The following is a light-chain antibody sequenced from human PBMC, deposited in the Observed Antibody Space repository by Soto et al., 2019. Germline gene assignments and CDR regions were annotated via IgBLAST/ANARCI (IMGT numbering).Light chain of an antibody. CDR3: QQGHNWPLT. Sequence: EIVMTQSPATLSVSPWERATLSCRASQSISTELAWYQQKPGQPPRLLIYSASTRATGVPARFTGSGSGSEFTLTISALQSEDFAIYYCQQGHNWPLTFGQGTRLEI. V-gene: IGKV3-15*01. CDR1: QSISTE. J-gene: IGKJ2*01. CDR2: SAS.